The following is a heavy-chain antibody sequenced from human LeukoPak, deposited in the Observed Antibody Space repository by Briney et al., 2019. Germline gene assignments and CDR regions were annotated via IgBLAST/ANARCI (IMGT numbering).Heavy chain of an antibody. CDR1: GFTFHDYD. CDR3: ARRDYYGSGSPDF. Sequence: GGSLRLSCAASGFTFHDYDMSWVRQSQAKGLEWVSGINWNGDRTGYADSVKGRFTISRDNAKKSLYLQMNSLRAEDTALYYCARRDYYGSGSPDFWGQGTLVTVSS. D-gene: IGHD3-10*01. V-gene: IGHV3-20*04. J-gene: IGHJ4*02. CDR2: INWNGDRT.